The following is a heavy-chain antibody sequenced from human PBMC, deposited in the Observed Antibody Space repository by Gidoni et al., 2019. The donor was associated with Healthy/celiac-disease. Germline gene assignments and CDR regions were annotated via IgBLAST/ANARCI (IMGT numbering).Heavy chain of an antibody. V-gene: IGHV4-39*01. Sequence: QLQLQESGPGLVKPSETLSLTGTVPVGSISSSSYYWGWIRQPPGKGLEWIGSIYYSGSTSYNPSLKSRVTISVDTSKNQFSLKLSSVTAADTAVYYCASFRYFDWLSASYYFDYWGQGTLVTVSS. J-gene: IGHJ4*02. D-gene: IGHD3-9*01. CDR2: IYYSGST. CDR3: ASFRYFDWLSASYYFDY. CDR1: VGSISSSSYY.